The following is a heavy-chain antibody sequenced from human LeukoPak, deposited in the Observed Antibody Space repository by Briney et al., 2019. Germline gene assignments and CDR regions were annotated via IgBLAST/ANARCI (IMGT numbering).Heavy chain of an antibody. D-gene: IGHD6-13*01. V-gene: IGHV3-30*04. J-gene: IGHJ4*02. CDR3: AKSGTRSSWSPRVKTYLDY. CDR1: GFTFSSYA. CDR2: ISYDGSNK. Sequence: SGGSLRLSCAASGFTFSSYAMHWVRQAPGKGLEWVAVISYDGSNKYYADSVKGRFTISRDNSKNTLYLQMNSLRAEDTAVYYCAKSGTRSSWSPRVKTYLDYWGQGTLVTVSS.